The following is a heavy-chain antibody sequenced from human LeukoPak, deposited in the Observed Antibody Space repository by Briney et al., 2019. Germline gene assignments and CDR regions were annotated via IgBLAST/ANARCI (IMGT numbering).Heavy chain of an antibody. Sequence: GESLKISCKGSGYSFTSYWISWVRQMPGKGLEWMGRIDPSDSYTNYSPSFQGHVTISADKSISTAYLQWSSLKASDTAMYYCARLTYYHGSGSDITHFDYWGQGTLVTVSS. D-gene: IGHD3-10*01. J-gene: IGHJ4*02. CDR3: ARLTYYHGSGSDITHFDY. CDR1: GYSFTSYW. V-gene: IGHV5-10-1*01. CDR2: IDPSDSYT.